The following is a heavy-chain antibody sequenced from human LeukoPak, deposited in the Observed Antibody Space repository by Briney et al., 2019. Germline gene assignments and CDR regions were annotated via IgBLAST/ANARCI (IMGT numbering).Heavy chain of an antibody. V-gene: IGHV3-23*01. D-gene: IGHD3-22*01. CDR2: ISGSGGST. CDR3: ASALDYYDSSPNPYGMDV. J-gene: IGHJ6*02. CDR1: GFTFSSYA. Sequence: PGGSLRLSCAASGFTFSSYAMSWVRQAPGKGLEWVSAISGSGGSTYYADSVKGRFTISRDNSKNTLYLQMNSLRAEDTAVYYCASALDYYDSSPNPYGMDVWGQGTTVTVSS.